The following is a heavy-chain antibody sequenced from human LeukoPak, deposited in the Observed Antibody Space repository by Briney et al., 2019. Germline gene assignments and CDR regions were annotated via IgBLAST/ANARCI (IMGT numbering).Heavy chain of an antibody. Sequence: SETLSLTCGVSGGSISATNWWTWVRQPPGEGLEWIGEVHLSGRTHYNPSLESRVTMSVDMSENHISLRLTSVTAADTAVYYCAREGGPYRPLDYSGQGTLVTVSS. CDR1: GGSISATNW. CDR2: VHLSGRT. V-gene: IGHV4-4*02. J-gene: IGHJ4*02. CDR3: AREGGPYRPLDY.